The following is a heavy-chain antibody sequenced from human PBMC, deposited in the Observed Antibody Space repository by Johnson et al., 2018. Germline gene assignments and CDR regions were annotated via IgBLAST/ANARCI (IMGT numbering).Heavy chain of an antibody. CDR2: ISGRGGST. Sequence: VQLVQSGGGLVQPGRSLRLSCAASGFTFDDYAMSWVRQAPGKGLEWVSAISGRGGSTYYADSVKGRFTISRDNSKNTLDRQMNSRRAEDTAVYYCGTWTTVTTGYFQHWGQGTLVTVSS. CDR1: GFTFDDYA. J-gene: IGHJ1*01. V-gene: IGHV3-23*04. CDR3: GTWTTVTTGYFQH. D-gene: IGHD4-17*01.